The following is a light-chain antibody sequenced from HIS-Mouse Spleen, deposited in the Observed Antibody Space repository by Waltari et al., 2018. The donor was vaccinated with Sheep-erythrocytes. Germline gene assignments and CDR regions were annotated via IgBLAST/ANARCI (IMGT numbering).Light chain of an antibody. CDR2: DVS. CDR3: CSYAGSYNHV. Sequence: QSALTQPASVSGSPGQSITISCTGTSSDVGSYNLVSWYQQHPGKAPKLMIYDVSKRPSGVPYRFSCSKSGNTASLTISGLQAEDEADYYCCSYAGSYNHVFATGTKVTVL. CDR1: SSDVGSYNL. J-gene: IGLJ1*01. V-gene: IGLV2-23*02.